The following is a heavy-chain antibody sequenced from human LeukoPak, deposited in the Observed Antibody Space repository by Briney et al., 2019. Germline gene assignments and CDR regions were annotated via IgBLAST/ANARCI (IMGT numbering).Heavy chain of an antibody. CDR3: ARDINSGWYGLLDV. D-gene: IGHD6-19*01. V-gene: IGHV3-30*02. Sequence: GGSLRLSCAASGFTFSSYGMHWVRQAPGKGLEWVAFIRYDGSNKYYADSVKGRFTISRDNAKNSLYLQMNSLRAEDTAVYYCARDINSGWYGLLDVWGKGTTVTVSS. CDR1: GFTFSSYG. J-gene: IGHJ6*04. CDR2: IRYDGSNK.